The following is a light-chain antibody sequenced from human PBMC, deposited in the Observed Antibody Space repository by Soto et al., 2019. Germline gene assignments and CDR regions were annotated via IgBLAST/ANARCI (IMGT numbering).Light chain of an antibody. CDR1: TSDVGGYNF. Sequence: QSALTQPASVSGSPGQSITISCTGTTSDVGGYNFVAWYQQHPGKAPKLMIYEVSNRPSGISNRFSGSKSGSTASLTISGLQAEDEADYYCSSYTSSRTRVFGGGTKLTVL. V-gene: IGLV2-14*01. J-gene: IGLJ2*01. CDR2: EVS. CDR3: SSYTSSRTRV.